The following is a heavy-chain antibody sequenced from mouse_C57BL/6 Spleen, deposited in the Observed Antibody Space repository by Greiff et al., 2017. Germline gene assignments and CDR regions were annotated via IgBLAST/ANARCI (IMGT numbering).Heavy chain of an antibody. V-gene: IGHV1-50*01. CDR1: GYTFTSYW. CDR2: IDPSDSYT. CDR3: ARSDSAGPIYYAMDY. J-gene: IGHJ4*01. D-gene: IGHD3-2*02. Sequence: QVQLQQLGAELVKPGASAKLFCKASGYTFTSYWMQWVKQRPGQGLEWIGEIDPSDSYTNYNQKFKGKATLTVDTSSSTAYMQLSSLTSEDSAVYYCARSDSAGPIYYAMDYWGQGTSVTVSS.